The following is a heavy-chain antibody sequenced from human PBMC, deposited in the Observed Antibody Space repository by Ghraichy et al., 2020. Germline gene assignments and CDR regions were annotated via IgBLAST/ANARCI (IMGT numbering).Heavy chain of an antibody. J-gene: IGHJ4*02. CDR2: VYHSGST. D-gene: IGHD6-6*01. V-gene: IGHV4-61*01. CDR3: ARLTPVAGRREFEY. Sequence: ESLNISCTVSGDSLSSTSFYWSWIRQPPGKGLEWLGYVYHSGSTSYNPSVKSRATISVDTSKNQYSLNLTSVTAADTAVYYCARLTPVAGRREFEYWGQGTPVAVSS. CDR1: GDSLSSTSFY.